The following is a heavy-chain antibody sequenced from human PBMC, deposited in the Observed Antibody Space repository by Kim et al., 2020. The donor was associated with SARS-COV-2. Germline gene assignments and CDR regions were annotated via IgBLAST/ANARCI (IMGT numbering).Heavy chain of an antibody. V-gene: IGHV3-23*01. Sequence: GGSLRLSCAASGFTFSSYAMSWVRQAPGKGLEWVSAISGSGGSTYYADSVKGRFTISRDNSKNPLYLQMNSLRAEDTAVYYCAKPLRFLEWLPKYYFDYWGQGPLVTVPS. CDR2: ISGSGGST. CDR3: AKPLRFLEWLPKYYFDY. CDR1: GFTFSSYA. D-gene: IGHD3-3*01. J-gene: IGHJ4*02.